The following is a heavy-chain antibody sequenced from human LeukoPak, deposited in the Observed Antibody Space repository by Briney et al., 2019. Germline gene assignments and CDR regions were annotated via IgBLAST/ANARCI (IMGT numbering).Heavy chain of an antibody. CDR3: ATLVATNAPFDY. Sequence: ASVTVSCKVSGYTLTELSMHWVRQAPGKGLERMGGFDPEDGETIYAQKFQGRVTMTEDTSTDTAYMELSSLRSEDTAVYYCATLVATNAPFDYWGQGTLVTVSS. D-gene: IGHD5-12*01. J-gene: IGHJ4*02. CDR1: GYTLTELS. V-gene: IGHV1-24*01. CDR2: FDPEDGET.